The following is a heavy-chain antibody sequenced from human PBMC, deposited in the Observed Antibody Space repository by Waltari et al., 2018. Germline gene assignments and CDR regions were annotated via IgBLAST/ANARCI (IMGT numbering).Heavy chain of an antibody. Sequence: QVQLQESGPGLVKPSETLSLTCTVSGGPISSYYWRWIRQPAGKGLEWIGRIYTSGSTNYNPSLKSRVTMSVDTSKNQFSLKLSSVTAADTAVYYCARAPYPRTGMRFDPWGQGTLVTVSS. CDR3: ARAPYPRTGMRFDP. D-gene: IGHD3-10*01. CDR1: GGPISSYY. V-gene: IGHV4-4*07. J-gene: IGHJ5*02. CDR2: IYTSGST.